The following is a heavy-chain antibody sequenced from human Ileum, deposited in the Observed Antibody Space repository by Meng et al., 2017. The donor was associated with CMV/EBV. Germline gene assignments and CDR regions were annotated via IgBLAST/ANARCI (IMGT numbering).Heavy chain of an antibody. CDR1: GVSIKNTYFW. Sequence: GSLRLSCDVSGVSIKNTYFWWNWVRQPPGKGLEWIGEVSQAGSPYYNPSLKSRVTISVDTSKNQFSLRLTSMTAADTAVYFCTRDPRVYGDFGFDPWGPGILVTVSS. D-gene: IGHD4-17*01. CDR3: TRDPRVYGDFGFDP. CDR2: VSQAGSP. J-gene: IGHJ5*02. V-gene: IGHV4-4*01.